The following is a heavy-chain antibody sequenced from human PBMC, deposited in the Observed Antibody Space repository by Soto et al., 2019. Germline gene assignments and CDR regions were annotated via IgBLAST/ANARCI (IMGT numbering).Heavy chain of an antibody. CDR3: ARPSSSSWSPFGY. CDR2: INAGNGNT. J-gene: IGHJ4*02. Sequence: ASVKVSCKASGYTFTSYAMHWVRQAPGQRLEWMGWINAGNGNTKYSQKFQGRVTITRDTSASTAYMELSSLRSEDTAVYYCARPSSSSWSPFGYWGQGTMGTVSS. CDR1: GYTFTSYA. D-gene: IGHD6-13*01. V-gene: IGHV1-3*01.